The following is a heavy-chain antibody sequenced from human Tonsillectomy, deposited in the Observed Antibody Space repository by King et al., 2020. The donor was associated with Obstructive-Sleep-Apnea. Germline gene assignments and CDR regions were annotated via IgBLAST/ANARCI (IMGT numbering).Heavy chain of an antibody. CDR3: AKMGQQLVLDWFDP. Sequence: VQLVESGGGLVQPGGSLRLSCGASGFTFSSYAMSCVRQAPGKGLEWVSASSCNGAGTYYADYVKGRFTIARGKSKNTLYLQMNSLRAEDTAVYYCAKMGQQLVLDWFDPWGQGTLVTVSS. J-gene: IGHJ5*02. CDR1: GFTFSSYA. V-gene: IGHV3-23*04. D-gene: IGHD6-13*01. CDR2: SSCNGAGT.